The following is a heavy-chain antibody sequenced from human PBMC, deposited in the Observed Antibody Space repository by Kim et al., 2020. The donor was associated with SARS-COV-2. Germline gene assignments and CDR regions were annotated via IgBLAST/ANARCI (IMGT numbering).Heavy chain of an antibody. CDR1: GGPLSGYY. V-gene: IGHV4-34*01. CDR2: INDSGSA. D-gene: IGHD3-22*01. Sequence: SETLSLTCAVYGGPLSGYYWSWIRQPPGKGLECIGEINDSGSANYNPSLKSRVTISIDTSKNQFSLTLTSVTAADTARYYCARESRSDSTGYHNFDFWG. CDR3: ARESRSDSTGYHNFDF. J-gene: IGHJ4*01.